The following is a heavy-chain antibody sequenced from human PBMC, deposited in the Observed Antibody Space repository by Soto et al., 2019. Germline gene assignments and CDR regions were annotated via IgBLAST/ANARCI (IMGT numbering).Heavy chain of an antibody. J-gene: IGHJ1*01. V-gene: IGHV3-30*17. D-gene: IGHD3-10*01. CDR1: GFTFSDYA. Sequence: QVQLVESGGGVVQPGRSLRLSCEASGFTFSDYAMYWVRQPPGKGLEWVAAISYDSSNKYHADSVKGRFTISRDNSKNTLSLQMDSLRPEDAAIYYCARDIMSYSTSRGHLNSWGQGTLVTVSS. CDR3: ARDIMSYSTSRGHLNS. CDR2: ISYDSSNK.